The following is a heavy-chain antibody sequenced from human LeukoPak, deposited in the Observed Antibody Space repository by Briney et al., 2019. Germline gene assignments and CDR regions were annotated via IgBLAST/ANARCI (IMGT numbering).Heavy chain of an antibody. D-gene: IGHD1-14*01. CDR3: AREAAGGFIDY. CDR1: GFTFSSYS. V-gene: IGHV3-23*01. Sequence: GGSLRLSCAASGFTFSSYSMSWVRQAPGKGLEWVSGTSDRGDYTYYADSVKGRFTISRDTSKNTLYLQMNSLRAEDTAVYYCAREAAGGFIDYWGQGILVTVPS. CDR2: TSDRGDYT. J-gene: IGHJ4*02.